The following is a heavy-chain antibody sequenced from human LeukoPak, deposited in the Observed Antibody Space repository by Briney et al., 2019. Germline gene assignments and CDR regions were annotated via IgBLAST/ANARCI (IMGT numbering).Heavy chain of an antibody. D-gene: IGHD6-19*01. CDR3: ARDLYRSSSGREPDY. V-gene: IGHV1-46*01. Sequence: ASGKVSCKASGDTFTSYYIHWVRQAPRQGIDWMGISNPSGGSTSYAQKFQGRVPMTRDTSTSTVYMELSSLTSEDTAVSYCARDLYRSSSGREPDYWGQGTLVTVSS. CDR1: GDTFTSYY. J-gene: IGHJ4*02. CDR2: SNPSGGST.